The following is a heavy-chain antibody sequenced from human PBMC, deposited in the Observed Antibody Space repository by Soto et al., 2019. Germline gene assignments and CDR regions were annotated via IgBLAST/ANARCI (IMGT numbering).Heavy chain of an antibody. CDR1: GFTFSNAW. D-gene: IGHD3-10*01. CDR3: TTDSFIIPIIARLDY. V-gene: IGHV3-15*07. Sequence: GGSLRLSCAASGFTFSNAWINWVRQAPGKGLEWVGRVKSKNDGGTTDFAAPVKGRFAISRDDSKNMVYLEMNSLQTEETAIYYCTTDSFIIPIIARLDYWAQGTLAPVSS. CDR2: VKSKNDGGTT. J-gene: IGHJ4*02.